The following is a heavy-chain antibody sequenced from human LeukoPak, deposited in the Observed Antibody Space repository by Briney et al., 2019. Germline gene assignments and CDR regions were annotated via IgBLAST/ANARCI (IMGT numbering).Heavy chain of an antibody. CDR1: GGSISSYY. D-gene: IGHD1-26*01. V-gene: IGHV4-4*07. CDR2: IYTSGST. J-gene: IGHJ3*02. Sequence: SETLSLTCTVSGGSISSYYWSWIRQPTGKGLEWIGRIYTSGSTNYNPSLKSRVTMSVDTSKNQFSLKLSSVTAADTAVYYCARAPTMVGATGGSDAFDIWGQGTMVTVSS. CDR3: ARAPTMVGATGGSDAFDI.